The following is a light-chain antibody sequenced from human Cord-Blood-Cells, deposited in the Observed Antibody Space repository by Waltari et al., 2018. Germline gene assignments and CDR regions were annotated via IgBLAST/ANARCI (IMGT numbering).Light chain of an antibody. CDR1: SSDVGGSNS. CDR2: DVS. Sequence: QSALTQPRSVSGSPGQSVTISCPGTSSDVGGSNSVSWYQQHPGKAPKLMIYDVSKRPSGVPDRFSGSKSGNTASLTISGLQAEDEADYYCCSYAGSYTLFGGGTKLTVL. J-gene: IGLJ2*01. CDR3: CSYAGSYTL. V-gene: IGLV2-11*01.